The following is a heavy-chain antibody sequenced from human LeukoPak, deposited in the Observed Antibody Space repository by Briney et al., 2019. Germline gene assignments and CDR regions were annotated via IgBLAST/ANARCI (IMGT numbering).Heavy chain of an antibody. V-gene: IGHV4-59*01. CDR3: ARDLGDYGDFLIDY. Sequence: SETLSLTCTVSGGSISSYYWSWLRQPPGKGLGWIGYIYYSGSTNYNPSLKSRVTISVDTSKNQFSLKLSSVTAADTAVYYCARDLGDYGDFLIDYWGQGTLVTVSS. J-gene: IGHJ4*02. CDR2: IYYSGST. D-gene: IGHD4-17*01. CDR1: GGSISSYY.